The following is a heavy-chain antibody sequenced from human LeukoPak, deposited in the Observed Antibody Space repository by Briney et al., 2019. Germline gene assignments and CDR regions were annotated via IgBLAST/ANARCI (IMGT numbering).Heavy chain of an antibody. CDR1: GGTFSSYA. CDR3: ARGSLRYFDWFIDY. D-gene: IGHD3-9*01. J-gene: IGHJ4*02. CDR2: IIPIFGTA. Sequence: ASVKVSCKASGGTFSSYAISWVRQAPGQGLEWMGRIIPIFGTANYAQEFQGRVTITTDESTSTAYMELSSLRSEDTAVYYCARGSLRYFDWFIDYWGQGTLVTVSS. V-gene: IGHV1-69*05.